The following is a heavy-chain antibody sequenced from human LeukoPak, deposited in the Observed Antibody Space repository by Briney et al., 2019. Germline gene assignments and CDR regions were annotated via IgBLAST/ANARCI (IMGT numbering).Heavy chain of an antibody. J-gene: IGHJ4*02. D-gene: IGHD5-18*01. CDR1: GGSISSSSYY. Sequence: SETLSLTCTVSGGSISSSSYYWGWIRQPPGKGLEWIGSIYYSGSTYYNPSLKSRVTISVDTSKNQFSLKLSSVTAADTAVYFCARDETKRGYSYGTSPFDYWGQGTLVTVSS. V-gene: IGHV4-39*07. CDR2: IYYSGST. CDR3: ARDETKRGYSYGTSPFDY.